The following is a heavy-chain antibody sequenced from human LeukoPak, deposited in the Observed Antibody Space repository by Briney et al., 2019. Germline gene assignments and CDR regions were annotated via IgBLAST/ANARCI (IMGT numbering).Heavy chain of an antibody. CDR1: GGSFSGYY. D-gene: IGHD2-2*02. V-gene: IGHV4-34*01. Sequence: KSSETLSLTCAVYGGSFSGYYWSWIRQPPGKGLEWIGEINHSGSTNYNPSLKSRVTISVDTSKNQFSLKLSSVTAADTAVYYCARGIVVVPAAILRVNYYYGMDVWGQGTTVTVSS. CDR3: ARGIVVVPAAILRVNYYYGMDV. J-gene: IGHJ6*02. CDR2: INHSGST.